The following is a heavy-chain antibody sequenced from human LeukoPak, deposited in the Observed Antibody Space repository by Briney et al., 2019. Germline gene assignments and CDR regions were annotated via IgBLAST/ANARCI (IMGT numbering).Heavy chain of an antibody. CDR1: SYSISSGYY. CDR3: ARQLGHYSYYYMDV. Sequence: SETLSLTCAVSSYSISSGYYWGWIRQPPGKGLEWIGSIYHSGSTYYNPSLESRVTISVDTSKNQFSLKLSSVTAADTAVYYCARQLGHYSYYYMDVWGKGTTVTVSS. V-gene: IGHV4-38-2*01. CDR2: IYHSGST. D-gene: IGHD1-1*01. J-gene: IGHJ6*03.